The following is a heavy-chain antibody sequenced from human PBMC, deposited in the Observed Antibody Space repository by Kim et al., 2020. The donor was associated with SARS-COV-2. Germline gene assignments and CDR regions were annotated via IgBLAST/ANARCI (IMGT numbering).Heavy chain of an antibody. CDR3: ARNGPGSYLDY. V-gene: IGHV4-4*02. Sequence: TNYNPSLKSRVTISVDKSKNQFSLKLSSVTAADTAVYYCARNGPGSYLDYWGQGTLVTVSS. D-gene: IGHD1-26*01. J-gene: IGHJ4*02. CDR2: T.